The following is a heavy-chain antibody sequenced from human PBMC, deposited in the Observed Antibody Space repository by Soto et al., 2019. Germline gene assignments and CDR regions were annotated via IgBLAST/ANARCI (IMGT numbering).Heavy chain of an antibody. CDR2: ISGSGGST. CDR1: GFTFSSYA. D-gene: IGHD3-3*01. Sequence: GGSLRLSCAASGFTFSSYAMSWVRQAPGKGLEWVSAISGSGGSTYYADSVKGRFTISRDNSKNTLYLQMNSLRAEDTAVYYCAKWARGGYYDFWSGPTWGYYYMDVWGKGTTVTVSS. V-gene: IGHV3-23*01. J-gene: IGHJ6*03. CDR3: AKWARGGYYDFWSGPTWGYYYMDV.